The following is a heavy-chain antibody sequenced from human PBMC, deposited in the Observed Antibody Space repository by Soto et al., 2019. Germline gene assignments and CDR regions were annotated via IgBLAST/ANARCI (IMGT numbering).Heavy chain of an antibody. CDR3: AADRIHYDFWSGYYYGMDV. V-gene: IGHV1-58*01. CDR2: IVVGSGNT. J-gene: IGHJ6*02. CDR1: GFTFTSSA. D-gene: IGHD3-3*01. Sequence: AVKLSCKASGFTFTSSAVQWVRQARGQRLEWVGWIVVGSGNTNYAQKFQERVTITRDMSTSTAYMELSSLRSEDTAVYYCAADRIHYDFWSGYYYGMDVWGQGTTVTVSS.